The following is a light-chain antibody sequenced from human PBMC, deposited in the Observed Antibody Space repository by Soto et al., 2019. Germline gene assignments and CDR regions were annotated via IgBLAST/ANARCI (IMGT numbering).Light chain of an antibody. CDR3: QQYATSPLT. J-gene: IGKJ4*01. V-gene: IGKV3-20*01. CDR2: GAL. CDR1: QTVSSRF. Sequence: LTQSPCPLSLSPGERATLSCRASQTVSSRFLAWYKQKHGQAPRLIIYGALSRATGIPDRFSGSGSGTDVTLTVSSLEPEDCAFDYGQQYATSPLTFGGGTKVEI.